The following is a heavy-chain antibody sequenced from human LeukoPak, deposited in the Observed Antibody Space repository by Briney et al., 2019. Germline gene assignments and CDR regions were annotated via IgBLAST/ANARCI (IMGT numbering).Heavy chain of an antibody. V-gene: IGHV1-46*01. D-gene: IGHD5-24*01. Sequence: ASVKVSCKASGYTFTSYYMHWVRQAPGQGLEWMGIINPSGGSTSYAQKFQGRVTVTRDTSTSTVYMELSSLRSEDTAEYYCAKSRDGYLTEWGQGTLVTVSS. J-gene: IGHJ4*02. CDR1: GYTFTSYY. CDR2: INPSGGST. CDR3: AKSRDGYLTE.